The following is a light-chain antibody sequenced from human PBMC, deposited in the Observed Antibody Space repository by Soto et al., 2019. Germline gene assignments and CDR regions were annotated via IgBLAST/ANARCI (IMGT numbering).Light chain of an antibody. Sequence: EIGLTQSPGTVSLSPGERATLSCRASQSFSTVYLAWYQQKPGQAPRLLIYGASNRATGIPDRFSGSGSGTDFTLTISRLEPEDFAVYYCQQYGSSEITFGQGTRLENK. CDR2: GAS. V-gene: IGKV3-20*01. CDR3: QQYGSSEIT. CDR1: QSFSTVY. J-gene: IGKJ5*01.